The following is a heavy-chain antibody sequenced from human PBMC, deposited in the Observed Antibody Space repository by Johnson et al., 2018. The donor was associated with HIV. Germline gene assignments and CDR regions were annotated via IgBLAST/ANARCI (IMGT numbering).Heavy chain of an antibody. CDR1: GFTFSDVW. CDR2: IKSVSDDETK. Sequence: MQLVESGGGSVKPGDSLRLSCAASGFTFSDVWMSWVRQAPGKGLEWVGRIKSVSDDETKDYGSPVKGRFTISRDDSKNTLYLQMNSLKTEDTAVYYCARLPSGYSRDDLDIWGQGTMVTVSS. J-gene: IGHJ3*02. V-gene: IGHV3-15*01. D-gene: IGHD5-18*01. CDR3: ARLPSGYSRDDLDI.